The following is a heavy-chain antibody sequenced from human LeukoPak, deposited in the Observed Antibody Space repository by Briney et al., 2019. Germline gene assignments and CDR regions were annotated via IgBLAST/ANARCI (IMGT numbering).Heavy chain of an antibody. J-gene: IGHJ4*02. CDR3: AKRGYYYDSGGYYYFDY. V-gene: IGHV3-23*01. CDR2: XXASGNDI. Sequence: PGGSLRLSCAASGFTFSNFAMSWVRQAPGKGLEWVXXXXASGNDIYYADSVKGRFTISRDNSGNTLYLQMNSLRAEDTAVYYCAKRGYYYDSGGYYYFDYWGQGTLVTVSS. D-gene: IGHD3-22*01. CDR1: GFTFSNFA.